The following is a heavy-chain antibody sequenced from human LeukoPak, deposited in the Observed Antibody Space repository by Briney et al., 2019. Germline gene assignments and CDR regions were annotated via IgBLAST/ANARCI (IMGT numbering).Heavy chain of an antibody. CDR2: INPSGGST. CDR1: GYTFTSYY. CDR3: ARDRGGDYYDSSGYYRDAFDI. Sequence: SVNVSCKASGYTFTSYYMHWVRPAPGQGLAWMGIINPSGGSTSYAQKFQGRVSMARDMSTSTVYMELSSLRSEDTAVYYCARDRGGDYYDSSGYYRDAFDIWGQGTMVTVSS. D-gene: IGHD3-22*01. V-gene: IGHV1-46*01. J-gene: IGHJ3*02.